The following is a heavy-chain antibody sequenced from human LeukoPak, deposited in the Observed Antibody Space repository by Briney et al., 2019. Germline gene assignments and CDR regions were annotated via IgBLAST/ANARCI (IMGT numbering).Heavy chain of an antibody. CDR3: ARNHPYYDFWSGYYKANWFDP. CDR2: INHSGST. CDR1: GGSFSGYY. Sequence: PSETLSLTCAVYGGSFSGYYWSWIRQPPGKGLEWIGEINHSGSTNYNPSLKSRVTISVDTSKNQFSLKLSSVTAADTAVYYCARNHPYYDFWSGYYKANWFDPWGQGTLVTVSS. D-gene: IGHD3-3*01. J-gene: IGHJ5*02. V-gene: IGHV4-34*01.